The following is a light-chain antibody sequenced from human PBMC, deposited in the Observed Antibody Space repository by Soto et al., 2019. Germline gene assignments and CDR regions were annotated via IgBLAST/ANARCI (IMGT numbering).Light chain of an antibody. CDR1: QSVSTWY. Sequence: EIVLTQSPGTLSLSPGERATLTCRASQSVSTWYLAWYQQKPGQAPRLLISSASNRATGIPDRFSGSGSGTDFTLTISRLEPEDFAVYYCQQYGNSPITFGQGTRLEIK. CDR3: QQYGNSPIT. CDR2: SAS. V-gene: IGKV3-20*01. J-gene: IGKJ5*01.